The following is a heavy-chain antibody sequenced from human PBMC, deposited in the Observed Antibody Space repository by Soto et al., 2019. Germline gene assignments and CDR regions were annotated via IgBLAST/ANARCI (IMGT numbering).Heavy chain of an antibody. J-gene: IGHJ6*02. D-gene: IGHD5-18*01. Sequence: GASVKVSWKASGVTFSSYAISWVRQAPGQGLEWMGGIIPIFGTANYAQKFQGRVTITADESTSTAYMELSSLRSEDTAVYYCAREGSAKGMDVWGQGTTVTVSS. CDR1: GVTFSSYA. V-gene: IGHV1-69*13. CDR2: IIPIFGTA. CDR3: AREGSAKGMDV.